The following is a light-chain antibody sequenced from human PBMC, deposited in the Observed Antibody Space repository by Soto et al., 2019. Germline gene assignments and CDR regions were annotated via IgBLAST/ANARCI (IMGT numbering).Light chain of an antibody. J-gene: IGKJ1*01. CDR2: GAS. CDR3: QQYGYLWA. CDR1: HDIREN. V-gene: IGKV1-33*01. Sequence: DIQMTQSPSSLSASMGDRVTITCQATHDIRENLNWYQQKAGKAPKLLIYGASNLETGVPSRFSGSGSGTHFAFTISSLQPEDIATYYCQQYGYLWAFGQGTKVEVK.